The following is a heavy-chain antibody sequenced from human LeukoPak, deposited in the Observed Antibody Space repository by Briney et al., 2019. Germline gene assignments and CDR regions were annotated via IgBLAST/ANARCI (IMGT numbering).Heavy chain of an antibody. CDR3: ARHYYDSSGYQS. V-gene: IGHV1-2*02. CDR2: INPNSGGT. CDR1: GYTFTGYY. Sequence: ASVKVSCKASGYTFTGYYMHWVRQAPGQGREWMGWINPNSGGTNYAQKFQGRVTMTRDTSISTAYMELSRLRSDDTAVYYCARHYYDSSGYQSWGQGPLVTVSS. D-gene: IGHD3-22*01. J-gene: IGHJ4*02.